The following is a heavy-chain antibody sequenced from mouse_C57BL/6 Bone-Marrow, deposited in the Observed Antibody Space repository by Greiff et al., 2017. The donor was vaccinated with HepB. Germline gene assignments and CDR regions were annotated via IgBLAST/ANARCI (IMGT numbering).Heavy chain of an antibody. CDR2: INPYNGGT. D-gene: IGHD2-4*01. J-gene: IGHJ4*01. V-gene: IGHV1-19*01. CDR3: ARGRDYDDERYYAIDY. CDR1: GYTFTDYY. Sequence: EVQLQQSGPVLVKPGASVKMSCKASGYTFTDYYMNWVKQSHGKSLEWIGVINPYNGGTSYNQKFKGKATLTVDKSSSTAYMELNSLTSEDSAVYYCARGRDYDDERYYAIDYWGKGTSVTVSS.